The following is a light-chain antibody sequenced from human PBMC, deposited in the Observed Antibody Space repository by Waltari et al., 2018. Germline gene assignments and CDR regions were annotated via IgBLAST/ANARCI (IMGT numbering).Light chain of an antibody. CDR2: WAS. J-gene: IGKJ2*01. CDR3: QQYYSAPYT. CDR1: QSVLYSSNNKNY. V-gene: IGKV4-1*01. Sequence: DIVMTQSPDSLAVSLGERATLNCNSSQSVLYSSNNKNYLTWYQQKPGQPPKLLIYWASTRESGVPDRFSGSASGTDFTLTISSLQAEDVAVYYCQQYYSAPYTFGQGTKLEIK.